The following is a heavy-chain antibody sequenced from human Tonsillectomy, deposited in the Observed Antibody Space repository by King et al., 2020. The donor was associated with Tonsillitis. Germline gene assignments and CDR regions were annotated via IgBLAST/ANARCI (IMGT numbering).Heavy chain of an antibody. CDR1: GLSLSTNGVG. D-gene: IGHD1-14*01. Sequence: ITLKESGPTLVKPTQTLTLTCTFSGLSLSTNGVGVAWIRQPPGKALGWLALIYWDDGKLYSLSLKSSLTISKDTSKSQVGLTMTNMNPVDTGTYYCALRQTWETGAFYVWGQGTTVT. CDR2: IYWDDGK. V-gene: IGHV2-5*02. CDR3: ALRQTWETGAFYV. J-gene: IGHJ3*01.